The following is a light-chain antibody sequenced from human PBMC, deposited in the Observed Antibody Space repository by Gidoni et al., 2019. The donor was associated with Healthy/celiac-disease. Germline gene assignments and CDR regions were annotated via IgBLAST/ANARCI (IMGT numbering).Light chain of an antibody. V-gene: IGKV3-20*01. Sequence: EIVLTQSPGTLSLSPGERATLSCRASQSVSSSYLAWYQQKPGQAPRLLIYGASSRATGTPDRFSGSGSGTDFTLTISRLEPEDFAVYYCQQYGSSRVYTFGQGTKLEIK. CDR3: QQYGSSRVYT. CDR1: QSVSSSY. CDR2: GAS. J-gene: IGKJ2*01.